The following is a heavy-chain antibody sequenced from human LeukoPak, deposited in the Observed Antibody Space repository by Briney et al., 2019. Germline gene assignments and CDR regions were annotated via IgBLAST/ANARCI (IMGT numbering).Heavy chain of an antibody. D-gene: IGHD6-25*01. CDR2: ISSSSSTI. CDR1: GFTFSSYS. CDR3: ARGIIRAATRTWRVGYYYAMDV. Sequence: GGSLSLSCAASGFTFSSYSMNWVRQAPGKGLEWVSYISSSSSTIYYADSVKGRFTISRDNAKNSLYLQMNSLRDEDTAVYYCARGIIRAATRTWRVGYYYAMDVWGQGTTVTVSS. V-gene: IGHV3-48*02. J-gene: IGHJ6*02.